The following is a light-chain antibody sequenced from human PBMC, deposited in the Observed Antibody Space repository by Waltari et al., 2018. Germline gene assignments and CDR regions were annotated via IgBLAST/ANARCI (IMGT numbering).Light chain of an antibody. CDR2: DAR. J-gene: IGLJ2*01. Sequence: QSALTQPRSVSGSPGQSVTVSCTGTSSAIGDYDCVSWYQHHPGKAPKLLIYDARNRPAWVPDRFSASKSGTTASLTISGLQAEDEADYYCYSYAGSHEFGGGTKLTVL. V-gene: IGLV2-11*01. CDR3: YSYAGSHE. CDR1: SSAIGDYDC.